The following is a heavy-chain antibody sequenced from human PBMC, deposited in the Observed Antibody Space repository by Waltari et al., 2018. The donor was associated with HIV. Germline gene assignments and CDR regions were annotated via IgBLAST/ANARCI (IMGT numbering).Heavy chain of an antibody. Sequence: QLQLQESGPGLVKPSETLSLTCTVSGGSISSSSFYWVWIRQPPGKGLEWIGSIYYGGATHYNPSLKSRVTISVDTSKNQFSVKLSSVTATDTAVYYCARPYADNPGWGQGTLVTVSS. V-gene: IGHV4-39*01. CDR1: GGSISSSSFY. D-gene: IGHD1-20*01. CDR2: IYYGGAT. J-gene: IGHJ1*01. CDR3: ARPYADNPG.